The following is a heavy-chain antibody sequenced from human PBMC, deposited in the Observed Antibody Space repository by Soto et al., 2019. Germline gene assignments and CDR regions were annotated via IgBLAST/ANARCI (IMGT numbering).Heavy chain of an antibody. CDR3: AGSGYSFAWGY. D-gene: IGHD5-18*01. CDR1: GFLVNSAY. Sequence: EVQLMESGGGLIPPGGSLRLSCAASGFLVNSAYMTWVRQAPGKGLEWLSMINSDGSTLYAESVKGRFTISRDNSKNRLDLQMNSLGAEDTAMYYCAGSGYSFAWGYWGQGTLVIVTS. J-gene: IGHJ4*02. CDR2: INSDGST. V-gene: IGHV3-53*01.